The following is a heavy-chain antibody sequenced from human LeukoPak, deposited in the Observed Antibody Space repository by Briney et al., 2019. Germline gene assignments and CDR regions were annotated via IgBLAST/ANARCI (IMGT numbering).Heavy chain of an antibody. CDR1: GFTFGAYD. CDR2: IRSTGGNK. D-gene: IGHD1-26*01. Sequence: GGSLRLSCEGSGFTFGAYDIHWVRQAPGKGLEWVAFIRSTGGNKYYADSVKGRFTLSRDNSKNTLYLQMNSLRAEDTAVYYCAKGSQWELLYYFDYWGQGTLVTVSS. V-gene: IGHV3-30*02. J-gene: IGHJ4*02. CDR3: AKGSQWELLYYFDY.